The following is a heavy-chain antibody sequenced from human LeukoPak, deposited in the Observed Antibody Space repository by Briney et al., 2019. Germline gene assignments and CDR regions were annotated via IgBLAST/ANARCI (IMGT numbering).Heavy chain of an antibody. CDR3: ARESCNNGVCFYFDD. CDR1: GYTFNAYY. J-gene: IGHJ4*02. Sequence: GASVKVSCKASGYTFNAYYIHWVRQAPGQGLEWMGWINPNTGDTNYAQKFQGRVTMTRDTSISTAYMQMSRLTSDDTAVFYCARESCNNGVCFYFDDWGQGTLVTVSS. V-gene: IGHV1-2*02. CDR2: INPNTGDT. D-gene: IGHD2-8*01.